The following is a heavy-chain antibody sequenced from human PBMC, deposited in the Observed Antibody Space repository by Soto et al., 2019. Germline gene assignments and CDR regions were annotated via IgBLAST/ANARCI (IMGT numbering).Heavy chain of an antibody. Sequence: QVQLVQSGAELKKPGSSVKVSCKASGCTFSSYAISWVRQAPGQGLEWMGGIIPISGTANYAQKFQGRVTITADESTSTAYMELSSLRSEDTAVYYCFTPDTDMVNDYGMDVWGQGTTVTVSS. J-gene: IGHJ6*02. V-gene: IGHV1-69*01. CDR1: GCTFSSYA. CDR2: IIPISGTA. CDR3: FTPDTDMVNDYGMDV. D-gene: IGHD5-18*01.